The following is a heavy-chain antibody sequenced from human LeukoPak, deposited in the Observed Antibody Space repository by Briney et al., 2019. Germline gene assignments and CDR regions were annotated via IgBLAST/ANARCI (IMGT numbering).Heavy chain of an antibody. V-gene: IGHV4-59*01. CDR1: GDSISSYY. CDR2: IYHNGST. J-gene: IGHJ4*02. Sequence: SETLSLTCIVAGDSISSYYWSWIRQTPGRGLEWIGYIYHNGSTYYNPSLKSRVTMSVDTSKNQFSLKLSSVTAADTAVYYCARGKTHWGQGIMVTVSS. CDR3: ARGKTH.